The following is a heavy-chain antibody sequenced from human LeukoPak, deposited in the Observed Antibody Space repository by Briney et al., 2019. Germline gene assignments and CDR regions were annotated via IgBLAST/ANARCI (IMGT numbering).Heavy chain of an antibody. V-gene: IGHV3-33*01. CDR1: GFTFSSYG. J-gene: IGHJ3*02. CDR2: IWYDGSNK. D-gene: IGHD3-16*01. Sequence: PGRSLRLSCAASGFTFSSYGMHWVRQAPGKGLEWVAVIWYDGSNKYYADSVKGRFTISRDNAKNSLYLQMNSLRAEDTAVYYCARDGRLGAFDIWGQGTMVTVSS. CDR3: ARDGRLGAFDI.